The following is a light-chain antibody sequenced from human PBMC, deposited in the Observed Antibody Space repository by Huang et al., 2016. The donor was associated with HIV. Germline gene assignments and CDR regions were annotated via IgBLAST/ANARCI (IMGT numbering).Light chain of an antibody. Sequence: EIVMTQSPATLSVSPGERVTLSCRASQNVSSNLAWYQQQPGQAPRLLIYGASARATGIPARFSGSGSGTEFTLTVSSLQSEDFAVYYCQQYNNWPQTFGQGTKLEIK. J-gene: IGKJ2*01. V-gene: IGKV3-15*01. CDR3: QQYNNWPQT. CDR1: QNVSSN. CDR2: GAS.